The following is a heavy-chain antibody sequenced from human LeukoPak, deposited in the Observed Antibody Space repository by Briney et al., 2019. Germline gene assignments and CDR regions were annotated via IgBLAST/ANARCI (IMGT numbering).Heavy chain of an antibody. D-gene: IGHD2-2*01. J-gene: IGHJ4*02. Sequence: PGRSLRLSCAASGFTFSSYAMHWVRQAPGKGLEWVAVISYDGSNKYYADSVKGRFTISRDNSKNTLYLQMNSLRAEDTAVYYCAREKRGTSCFDYWGQGTLVTVSS. CDR1: GFTFSSYA. CDR2: ISYDGSNK. V-gene: IGHV3-30-3*01. CDR3: AREKRGTSCFDY.